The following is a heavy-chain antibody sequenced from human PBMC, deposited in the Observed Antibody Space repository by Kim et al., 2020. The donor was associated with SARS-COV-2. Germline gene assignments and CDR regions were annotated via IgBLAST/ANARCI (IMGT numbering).Heavy chain of an antibody. D-gene: IGHD4-17*01. V-gene: IGHV4-39*07. CDR3: ARVAYDSGGSFYFDF. Sequence: PSLKSRVTISVYTSKNQFSLKLTSVTAADTAMYYCARVAYDSGGSFYFDFWGQGTLVTVSS. J-gene: IGHJ4*02.